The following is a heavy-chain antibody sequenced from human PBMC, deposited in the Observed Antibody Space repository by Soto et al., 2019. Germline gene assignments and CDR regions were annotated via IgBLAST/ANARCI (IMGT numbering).Heavy chain of an antibody. CDR3: TRVRYFDWFYAYYFDY. CDR2: IRSKAYGGTT. J-gene: IGHJ4*02. V-gene: IGHV3-49*03. D-gene: IGHD3-9*01. CDR1: GFTFGDYA. Sequence: PGGSLRLFCTASGFTFGDYAMSWFRQAPGKGLEWVGFIRSKAYGGTTEYAASVKGRFTISREDSKSVAYLQMNSLKTEDTAVYYCTRVRYFDWFYAYYFDYWGQGTLVTVSS.